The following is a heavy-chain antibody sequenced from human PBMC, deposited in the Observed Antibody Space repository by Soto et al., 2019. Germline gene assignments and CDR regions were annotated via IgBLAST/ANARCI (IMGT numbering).Heavy chain of an antibody. V-gene: IGHV3-33*01. D-gene: IGHD3-22*01. CDR3: ARDSSDLDAFDI. CDR2: IWYDGSNK. J-gene: IGHJ3*02. Sequence: QVQLVESGGGVVQPGRSLRLSCAASGFTFSSYGMHWVRQAPGKGLEWVAVIWYDGSNKYYADSVKGRFTISRDNSKNTLYLQMNSLRAEDTAVYYCARDSSDLDAFDIWGQGTMVTVSS. CDR1: GFTFSSYG.